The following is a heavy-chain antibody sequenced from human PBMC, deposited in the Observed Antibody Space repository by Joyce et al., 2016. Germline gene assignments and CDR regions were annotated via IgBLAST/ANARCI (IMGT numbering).Heavy chain of an antibody. V-gene: IGHV1-69*01. CDR2: SSPIFGTA. J-gene: IGHJ4*02. CDR1: GDTFSSFA. D-gene: IGHD7-27*01. Sequence: QVQLVQSGAEVKKPGSSVKVSCKASGDTFSSFAISWGRQAPGQGLEWMGGSSPIFGTANYAQKFQGRGTITADESTNTAYMELSSLRSEDTAVYYCANRANWDYFDYWGQGTLVTVSS. CDR3: ANRANWDYFDY.